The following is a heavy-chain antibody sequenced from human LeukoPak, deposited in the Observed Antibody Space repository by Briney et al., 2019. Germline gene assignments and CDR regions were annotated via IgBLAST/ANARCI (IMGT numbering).Heavy chain of an antibody. CDR1: GFTFSSYS. D-gene: IGHD6-25*01. Sequence: GGSLRLSCAASGFTFSSYSMSWVRQAPGKGLEWVSSISTTSTYIYYADSVQGRFTISRDHAKNSLYLQMNSLRAEDTAVYYCARRGLIAAMPFDIWGQGTMVTVSS. V-gene: IGHV3-21*01. CDR3: ARRGLIAAMPFDI. CDR2: ISTTSTYI. J-gene: IGHJ3*02.